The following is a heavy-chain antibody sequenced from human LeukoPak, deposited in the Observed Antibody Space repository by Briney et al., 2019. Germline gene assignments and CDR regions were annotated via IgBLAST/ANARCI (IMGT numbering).Heavy chain of an antibody. CDR3: ARRDIVATIST. V-gene: IGHV4-39*01. CDR1: GVTFSSYT. D-gene: IGHD5-12*01. J-gene: IGHJ4*02. CDR2: IFYSGTT. Sequence: KPGGSLRLSCAASGVTFSSYTMNWIRQPPGKGLEWIGSIFYSGTTFYNPSLKSRLTISVDTSKNQFSLRLSSVTAADTAVYYCARRDIVATISTWGQGTLVTVSS.